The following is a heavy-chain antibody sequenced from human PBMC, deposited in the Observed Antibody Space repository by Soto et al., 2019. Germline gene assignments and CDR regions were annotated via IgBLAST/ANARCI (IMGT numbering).Heavy chain of an antibody. Sequence: SETLSLTCTVSGGSISSYYWSWIRQPPGKGLEWIGYIYYSGSTNYNPSLKSRVTISVDTSKNQFSLKLGSVTAVDTAVYYCARDSPLVRQGGAFDIWGQGTMVTVSS. J-gene: IGHJ3*02. CDR1: GGSISSYY. D-gene: IGHD2-8*02. CDR3: ARDSPLVRQGGAFDI. V-gene: IGHV4-59*01. CDR2: IYYSGST.